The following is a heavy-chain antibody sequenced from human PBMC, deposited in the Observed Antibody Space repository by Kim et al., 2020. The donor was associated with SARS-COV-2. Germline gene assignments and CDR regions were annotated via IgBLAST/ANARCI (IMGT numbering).Heavy chain of an antibody. J-gene: IGHJ2*01. V-gene: IGHV4-39*07. D-gene: IGHD6-6*01. CDR3: ARGPQLSWLWYYDL. CDR2: IDSSGST. Sequence: SETLSLTCTVSGGSISDSGYWGWMRQPPGKGLEWIGNIDSSGSTYYNPSLKSRVTISIDRSKKQVSLRVTSVTAADTAVFYCARGPQLSWLWYYDLWGRG. CDR1: GGSISDSGY.